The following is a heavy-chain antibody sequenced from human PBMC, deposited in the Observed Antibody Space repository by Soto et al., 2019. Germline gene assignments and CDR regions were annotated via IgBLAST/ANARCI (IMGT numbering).Heavy chain of an antibody. V-gene: IGHV4-59*08. J-gene: IGHJ3*02. CDR3: ARLGYCSSTSCPGGAFDI. Sequence: PSETLSLTCTVSGGSISSYYWSWIRQPPGKGLEWIGYIYYSGSTNYNPSLKSRVTISVDTSKNQFSLKLSSVTAADTAVYYCARLGYCSSTSCPGGAFDIWGQGTMVTVSS. CDR2: IYYSGST. CDR1: GGSISSYY. D-gene: IGHD2-2*01.